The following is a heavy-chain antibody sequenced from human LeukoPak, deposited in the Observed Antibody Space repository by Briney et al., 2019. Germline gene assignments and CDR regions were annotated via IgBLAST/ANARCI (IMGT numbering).Heavy chain of an antibody. CDR3: ARGGSAGGSFDSSGYYPDY. V-gene: IGHV3-30-3*01. J-gene: IGHJ4*02. Sequence: GGSLRLSCAASGFIFSRYAMHWVRQAPGKGLEWVAAIPYDGSKEYYAESVKGRVIISRDNSKNTVYLQMNSLRAEDTAVYYCARGGSAGGSFDSSGYYPDYWGQGTLVTVSS. CDR2: IPYDGSKE. D-gene: IGHD3-22*01. CDR1: GFIFSRYA.